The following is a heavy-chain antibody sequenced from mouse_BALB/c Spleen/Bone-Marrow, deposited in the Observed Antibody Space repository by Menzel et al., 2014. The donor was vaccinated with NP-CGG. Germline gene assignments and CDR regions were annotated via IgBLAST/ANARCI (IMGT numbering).Heavy chain of an antibody. V-gene: IGHV5-17*02. CDR2: ISSGSITI. Sequence: EVKLVESGGGLVQPGGSRKLSCAASGFTFSSFAMHWVRQAPAKGLEWVAYISSGSITIYYADTVKGRFTISRDNPKNTLFLQMTSLRSEDTAMYYCVRDYGYGAMDYWGQGTSVTVSS. CDR3: VRDYGYGAMDY. CDR1: GFTFSSFA. D-gene: IGHD1-2*01. J-gene: IGHJ4*01.